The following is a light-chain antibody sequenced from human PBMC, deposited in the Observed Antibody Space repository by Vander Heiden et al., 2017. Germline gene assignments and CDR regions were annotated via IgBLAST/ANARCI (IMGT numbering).Light chain of an antibody. CDR2: GNS. CDR3: QVWDSIRDQIL. V-gene: IGLV3-21*02. CDR1: NVGQEC. J-gene: IGLJ2*01. Sequence: SYVVTQAPSVSVAPGQTARITCGGDNVGQECVHWYQQKPGQAPVLLVYGNSDGPPRIPDGFSGSKSGNTATLTISRVEAGDEADYYCQVWDSIRDQILFGGGTKLTVL.